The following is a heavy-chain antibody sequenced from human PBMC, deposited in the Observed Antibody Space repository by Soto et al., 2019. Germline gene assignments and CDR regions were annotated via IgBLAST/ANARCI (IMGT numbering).Heavy chain of an antibody. V-gene: IGHV4-30-4*01. D-gene: IGHD5-18*01. Sequence: SETLSLTCTVSGGSVTSDEDYWTWIRQSPGKGLEWIGYISNSGSTGYNPSLKTRPSMSVDRSKNQFTLRLTSVTAADTAVYFCATESGSTYGYFDHWGQGTQVTVSS. CDR1: GGSVTSDEDY. J-gene: IGHJ4*02. CDR3: ATESGSTYGYFDH. CDR2: ISNSGST.